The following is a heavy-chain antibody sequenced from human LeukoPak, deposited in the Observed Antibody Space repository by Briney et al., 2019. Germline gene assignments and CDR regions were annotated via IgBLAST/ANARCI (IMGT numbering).Heavy chain of an antibody. CDR2: IYTGGTI. CDR1: GFSVNNNY. Sequence: GGSLRLSCAASGFSVNNNYMTWARQAPGKGLEWVSLIYTGGTIYYADSVKGRFTISRDNSKNTLYLQMNSLTAEDTAVYYCALLWYGELPQVDYWGQGTLVTVSS. CDR3: ALLWYGELPQVDY. V-gene: IGHV3-53*01. D-gene: IGHD3-10*01. J-gene: IGHJ4*02.